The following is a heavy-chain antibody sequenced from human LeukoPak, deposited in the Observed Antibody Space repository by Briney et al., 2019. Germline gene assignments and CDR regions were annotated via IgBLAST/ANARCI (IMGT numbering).Heavy chain of an antibody. D-gene: IGHD3-22*01. CDR2: INPNSGGT. CDR3: ASGYYSDGSGYSPADY. CDR1: GYTFTGYY. V-gene: IGHV1-2*04. Sequence: APVKVSCKASGYTFTGYYMHWVRQAPGQGLEWMGWINPNSGGTNYAQKFQGWVTMTRDTSISTAYMELSRLRPDDTAVYYCASGYYSDGSGYSPADYWGQGTRVTVSS. J-gene: IGHJ4*02.